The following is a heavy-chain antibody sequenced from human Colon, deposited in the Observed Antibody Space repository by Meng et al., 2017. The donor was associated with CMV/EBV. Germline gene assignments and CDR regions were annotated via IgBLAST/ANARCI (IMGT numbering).Heavy chain of an antibody. V-gene: IGHV4-30-4*08. Sequence: GSTSSRDYYWGWIRQPPGQGLEWIGHMFYSGSTYYNPSLKSRVTISVDTSRNQFSLRLSSVTAADTAVYYCARVRVYGSGIGRWFDPWGQGTLVTVSS. CDR2: MFYSGST. D-gene: IGHD3-10*01. CDR1: GSTSSRDYY. J-gene: IGHJ5*02. CDR3: ARVRVYGSGIGRWFDP.